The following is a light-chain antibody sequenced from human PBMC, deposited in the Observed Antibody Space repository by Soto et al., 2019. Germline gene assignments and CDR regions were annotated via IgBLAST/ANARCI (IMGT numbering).Light chain of an antibody. Sequence: EIVMTQSPATLSVSPGERATLSCRASQSVSSNLAWYQQKPGQAPRLLIYGASTRATGIPARFSGSGSGTEFTLSVTRLEPEDFAVYYCHQYAVSPLTFGGGTTVEIK. V-gene: IGKV3-15*01. J-gene: IGKJ4*01. CDR2: GAS. CDR3: HQYAVSPLT. CDR1: QSVSSN.